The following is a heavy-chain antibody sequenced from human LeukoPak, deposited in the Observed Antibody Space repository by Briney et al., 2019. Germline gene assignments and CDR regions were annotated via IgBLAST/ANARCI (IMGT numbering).Heavy chain of an antibody. Sequence: ASVKVSCTASGYTFTSYYMHWVRQAPGQGLEWMGIINPSGGSTSYAQKFQGRVTMTRDTSTSTVYMALSSLRSEDTAVYYCARVWSGWGAVYGMDVWGQGTTVTVSS. V-gene: IGHV1-46*01. CDR3: ARVWSGWGAVYGMDV. J-gene: IGHJ6*02. D-gene: IGHD6-19*01. CDR2: INPSGGST. CDR1: GYTFTSYY.